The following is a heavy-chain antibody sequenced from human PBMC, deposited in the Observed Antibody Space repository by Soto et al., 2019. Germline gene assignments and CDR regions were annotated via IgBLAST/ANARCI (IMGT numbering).Heavy chain of an antibody. Sequence: EVQLVESGGDLVQPGGSLRLSCAASGFTFGSYWVNWVRQAPGKGLEWVANIDQDGSEKNYMDSLKGRITISRDNAKNSVYLQMNSLRAEDTAVYYCARDPHYHETSAEYRLFDYWGQGTVVTVSS. J-gene: IGHJ4*02. CDR1: GFTFGSYW. CDR2: IDQDGSEK. D-gene: IGHD3-22*01. V-gene: IGHV3-7*05. CDR3: ARDPHYHETSAEYRLFDY.